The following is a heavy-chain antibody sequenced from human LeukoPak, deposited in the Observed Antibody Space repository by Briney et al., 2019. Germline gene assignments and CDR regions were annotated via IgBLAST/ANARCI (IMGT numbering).Heavy chain of an antibody. J-gene: IGHJ3*02. V-gene: IGHV3-23*01. Sequence: GGSLRLSCAASEFTFSSYAMHWVRQAPGKGLEWVSAISGSGGSTYYADSVKGRFTISRDNSKNTLYLQMNSLRAEDTAVYYCARDYCAVATRGCAFDIWGQGTMVTVSS. CDR1: EFTFSSYA. D-gene: IGHD5-12*01. CDR2: ISGSGGST. CDR3: ARDYCAVATRGCAFDI.